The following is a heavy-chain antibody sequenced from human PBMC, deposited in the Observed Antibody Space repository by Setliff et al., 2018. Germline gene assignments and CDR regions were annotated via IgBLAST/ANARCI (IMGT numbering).Heavy chain of an antibody. CDR3: ARMAVRVASRPSRPLDYYYYMDF. D-gene: IGHD6-6*01. J-gene: IGHJ6*03. CDR1: GGPISSSNYY. V-gene: IGHV4-39*02. Sequence: SETLSLTCTVSGGPISSSNYYWGWIRQPPGKGLEWIGSSNYRGNTHDNPSLRSRVTMSVDTSKSHFSLRLSSLTAADTAVYYCARMAVRVASRPSRPLDYYYYMDFWGKGATVTVSS. CDR2: SNYRGNT.